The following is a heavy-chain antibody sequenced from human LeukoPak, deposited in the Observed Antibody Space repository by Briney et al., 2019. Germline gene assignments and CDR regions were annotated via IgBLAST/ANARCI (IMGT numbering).Heavy chain of an antibody. D-gene: IGHD2-2*01. CDR2: ISGSGDTT. V-gene: IGHV3-23*01. CDR3: AKSQRNGQQVVQRIDY. J-gene: IGHJ4*02. CDR1: RFTFSTYA. Sequence: PGGSLRLSCTAFRFTFSTYAMSWVRQAPGKGLERVSSISGSGDTTYYTGSVKGRFTISRDNSKNALYLQMSSLRAEDTAVYYCAKSQRNGQQVVQRIDYWGQGTLVTVSS.